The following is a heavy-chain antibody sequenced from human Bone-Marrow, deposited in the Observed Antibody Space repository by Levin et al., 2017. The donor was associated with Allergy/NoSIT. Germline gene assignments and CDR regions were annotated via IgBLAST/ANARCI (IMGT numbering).Heavy chain of an antibody. J-gene: IGHJ4*02. Sequence: GGSLRLSCTASGFPFHTSAMTWVRQAPGPGLGWVSFISGDADMTSYADSVKGRFTVSRDNSKNMLFLQMDNMRVEDTAVFYCAKGSSGWFQETDSWGQGTLVTVSS. CDR2: ISGDADMT. CDR3: AKGSSGWFQETDS. D-gene: IGHD6-19*01. CDR1: GFPFHTSA. V-gene: IGHV3-23*01.